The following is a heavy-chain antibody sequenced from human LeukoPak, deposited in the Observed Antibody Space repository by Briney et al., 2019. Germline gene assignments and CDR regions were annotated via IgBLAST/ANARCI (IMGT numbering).Heavy chain of an antibody. V-gene: IGHV4-4*07. CDR1: GGSISSYY. J-gene: IGHJ4*02. Sequence: SETLSLTCTVSGGSISSYYWSWIRQPAGKGLEWIGRIYTSGSTNYNPSLKSRVTMSVDTSKNQFSLKLSSVTAADTAVYYCARSGRSGSYRGAINYWGQGTLATVSS. D-gene: IGHD3-10*01. CDR2: IYTSGST. CDR3: ARSGRSGSYRGAINY.